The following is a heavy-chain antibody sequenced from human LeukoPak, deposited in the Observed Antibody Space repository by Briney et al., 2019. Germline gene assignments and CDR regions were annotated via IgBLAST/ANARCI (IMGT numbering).Heavy chain of an antibody. V-gene: IGHV4-30-2*01. Sequence: SETLSLTCAVSGGSINSGGYSWSWIRQPPGKGLEWIGYIYHSGSTYYNPSLKSRVTISVDRSKNQFSLKLSSVTAADTAVYYCARVPNYDILTGYPEYYFDYWGQGTLVTVSS. CDR2: IYHSGST. CDR1: GGSINSGGYS. J-gene: IGHJ4*02. CDR3: ARVPNYDILTGYPEYYFDY. D-gene: IGHD3-9*01.